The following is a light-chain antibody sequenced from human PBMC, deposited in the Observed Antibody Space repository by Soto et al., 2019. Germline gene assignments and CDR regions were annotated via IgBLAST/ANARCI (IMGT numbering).Light chain of an antibody. CDR3: QQRRSWPLT. CDR1: QSISSY. Sequence: LQMPQSPSTLCASVGDRVTITCRASQSISSYLNWYQQKPGKAPKLLIYAASSLQSGVPSRFSGSGSGTDFTLTVSSLQPEDFAVYYCQQRRSWPLTFGGGTKVHIK. V-gene: IGKV1-39*01. CDR2: AAS. J-gene: IGKJ4*01.